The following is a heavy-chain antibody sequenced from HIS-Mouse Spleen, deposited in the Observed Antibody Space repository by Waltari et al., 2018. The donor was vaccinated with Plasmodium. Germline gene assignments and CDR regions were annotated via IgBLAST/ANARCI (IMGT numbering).Heavy chain of an antibody. CDR3: ARVLGYKAAAGTFVEYFQH. CDR2: INPNSGGT. J-gene: IGHJ1*01. V-gene: IGHV1-2*02. D-gene: IGHD6-13*01. CDR1: GYTFTGYY. Sequence: QVQLVQSGAEVKKSGASVKVSCKASGYTFTGYYMHWVRQAPGQGLEWMGWINPNSGGTNYAPKFQGRVTMTRDTSISPAYMELSRLRSDDTTVYYCARVLGYKAAAGTFVEYFQHWGQGTLVTVSS.